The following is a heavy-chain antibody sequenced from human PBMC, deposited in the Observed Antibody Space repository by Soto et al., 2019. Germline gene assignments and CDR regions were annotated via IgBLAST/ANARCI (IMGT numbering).Heavy chain of an antibody. V-gene: IGHV3-9*01. J-gene: IGHJ4*02. CDR3: AKGRYSSSSLFDY. Sequence: PGGSLRLSCAASGFTFDDYAMHWVRQAPGKGLEWVSGISWNSGSIGYADSVKGRFTISRDNAKNSLYLQMNSLRAEDTALYYCAKGRYSSSSLFDYWGQGTLVTVSS. D-gene: IGHD6-6*01. CDR1: GFTFDDYA. CDR2: ISWNSGSI.